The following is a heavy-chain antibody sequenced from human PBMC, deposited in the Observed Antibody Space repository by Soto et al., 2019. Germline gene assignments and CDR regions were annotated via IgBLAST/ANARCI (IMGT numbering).Heavy chain of an antibody. CDR2: IYYSGST. CDR1: GGSISSYY. CDR3: ARAAYSGYAVGFDY. D-gene: IGHD5-12*01. J-gene: IGHJ4*02. Sequence: QVQLQESGPGLVKPSETLSLTCTVSGGSISSYYWSWIRQPPGKGLEWIGYIYYSGSTNHNPSLKSRVTISVDTSKSQFSLELSSVPAADTAVYYCARAAYSGYAVGFDYWGRGTLVTVSS. V-gene: IGHV4-59*01.